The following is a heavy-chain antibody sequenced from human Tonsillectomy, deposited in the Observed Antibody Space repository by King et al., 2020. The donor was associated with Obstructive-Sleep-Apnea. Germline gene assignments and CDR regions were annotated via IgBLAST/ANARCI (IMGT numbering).Heavy chain of an antibody. D-gene: IGHD2-15*01. V-gene: IGHV3-11*01. J-gene: IGHJ4*02. Sequence: VQLVESGGGLVKPGGSLRLSCAASGFTLSDYYMTWIRQAPGGGLEWVSHVSSSGNTIYFADSVKGRFTIPRDNAKNSLYLQLNSLRAEDTAVYYCARVGDCSGGSCFPYYFDYWGQGTLVTVSS. CDR3: ARVGDCSGGSCFPYYFDY. CDR1: GFTLSDYY. CDR2: VSSSGNTI.